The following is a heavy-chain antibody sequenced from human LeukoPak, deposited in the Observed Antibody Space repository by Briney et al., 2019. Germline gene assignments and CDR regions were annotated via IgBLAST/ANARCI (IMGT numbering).Heavy chain of an antibody. D-gene: IGHD2-2*01. J-gene: IGHJ3*02. CDR2: IRNKANSYTT. CDR1: VVTFSDHS. Sequence: GGSLRLSCAASVVTFSDHSMDWVRQAPGKGLEWVGRIRNKANSYTTEYATSVKRNFTISRDDPKNSLSLQMNSLKAEDTAVHYCARLSRCSSTTCRNAFDIWGQGAMVTVSS. V-gene: IGHV3-72*01. CDR3: ARLSRCSSTTCRNAFDI.